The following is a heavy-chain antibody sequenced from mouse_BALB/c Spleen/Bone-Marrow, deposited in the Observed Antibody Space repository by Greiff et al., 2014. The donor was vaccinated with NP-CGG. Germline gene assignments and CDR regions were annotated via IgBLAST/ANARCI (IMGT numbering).Heavy chain of an antibody. CDR3: ARSYGNWYFDV. D-gene: IGHD2-10*02. Sequence: EVQLQQSGPELVKPGASVKISCKASGYTFTDYNMHWVKQSHGKSLEWIGYIYPYNGGTGYNQKFKSKATLTVDNSSSTAYMEXXXXXSEGSAVYYCARSYGNWYFDVWGAGTTVTVSS. J-gene: IGHJ1*01. CDR1: GYTFTDYN. CDR2: IYPYNGGT. V-gene: IGHV1S29*02.